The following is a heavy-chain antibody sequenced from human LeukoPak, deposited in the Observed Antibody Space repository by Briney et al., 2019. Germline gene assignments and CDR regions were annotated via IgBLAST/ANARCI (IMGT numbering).Heavy chain of an antibody. CDR2: IWYDGSNK. CDR3: ARDLEYSSGWYRAIGY. Sequence: PGGSLRLSCAASGFTFSSYGMHWVRQAPGKGLEWVAVIWYDGSNKYYADSVKGRFTISRDNSKNTLYLQMNSLRAEDTAVYYCARDLEYSSGWYRAIGYWGQGTLVTVPS. J-gene: IGHJ4*02. V-gene: IGHV3-33*01. CDR1: GFTFSSYG. D-gene: IGHD6-19*01.